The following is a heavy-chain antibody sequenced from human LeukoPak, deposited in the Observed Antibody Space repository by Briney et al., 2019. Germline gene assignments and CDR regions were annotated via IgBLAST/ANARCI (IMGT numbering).Heavy chain of an antibody. J-gene: IGHJ4*02. V-gene: IGHV1-2*06. D-gene: IGHD5-12*01. Sequence: ASVKVSCKASGGTFSSYAISWVRQAPGQGLEWMGRINPNSGGTNYAQKFQGRVTMTRDTSISTAYMELSRLRSDDTAVYYCARASPIVATIGLDYWGQGTLVTVSS. CDR2: INPNSGGT. CDR3: ARASPIVATIGLDY. CDR1: GGTFSSYA.